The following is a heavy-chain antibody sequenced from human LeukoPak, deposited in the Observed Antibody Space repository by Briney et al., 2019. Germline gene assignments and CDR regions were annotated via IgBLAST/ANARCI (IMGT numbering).Heavy chain of an antibody. CDR2: IYYSGST. D-gene: IGHD2-2*02. V-gene: IGHV4-39*01. CDR1: GGSISSSSYY. Sequence: PSETLSLTCTVSGGSISSSSYYWGWIRQPPGKGLEWIGSIYYSGSTYYNPSLKSRVTISVDTSKNQFSLKLSSVTAADTAVYYCARRRKGIVVVPAAINRNWFDPWGQGTLATVSS. J-gene: IGHJ5*02. CDR3: ARRRKGIVVVPAAINRNWFDP.